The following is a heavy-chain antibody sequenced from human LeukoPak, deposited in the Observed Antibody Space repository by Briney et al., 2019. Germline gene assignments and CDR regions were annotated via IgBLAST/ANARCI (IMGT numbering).Heavy chain of an antibody. CDR2: IYPGDSDT. D-gene: IGHD1-14*01. V-gene: IGHV5-51*01. CDR3: ARREPGTDYFDY. J-gene: IGHJ4*02. CDR1: GYSSTSSW. Sequence: GESLKISCKGSGYSSTSSWIGWVRQMPGKGLDRMGIIYPGDSDTRYSPFFQGQVTISADKSISTAYLQWSSLKASDTAMYYCARREPGTDYFDYWGQGTLVTVSS.